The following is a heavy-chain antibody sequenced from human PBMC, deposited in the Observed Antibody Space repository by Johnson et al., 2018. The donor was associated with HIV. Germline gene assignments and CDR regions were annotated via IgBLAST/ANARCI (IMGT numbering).Heavy chain of an antibody. J-gene: IGHJ3*02. CDR1: GFTFDDYG. D-gene: IGHD2-21*01. CDR2: LNWNGGST. CDR3: ARGGGDCGGDCFLGAFDI. V-gene: IGHV3-20*04. Sequence: VQLVESGGGVVRPGGSLRLSCAASGFTFDDYGMSWVRQTPGKGLEWVSGLNWNGGSTGYADSVKCRFTISRDNAKNSLYLQMHSLRAEDTALYYCARGGGDCGGDCFLGAFDIWGQGTMVTVSS.